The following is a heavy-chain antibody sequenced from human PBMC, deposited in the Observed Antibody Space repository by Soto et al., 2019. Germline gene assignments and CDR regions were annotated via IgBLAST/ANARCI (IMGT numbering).Heavy chain of an antibody. Sequence: PSETLSLTCTVSGGSISSDSYYWGWIRQSPEKGLEWIASISYSGSTYYNPTLKSRLIISVDTPKSQFSLKLSSVTAADTAVYYCVRLRGVITYACDYWGQGTLVTVS. D-gene: IGHD3-10*01. CDR2: ISYSGST. V-gene: IGHV4-39*01. J-gene: IGHJ4*02. CDR3: VRLRGVITYACDY. CDR1: GGSISSDSYY.